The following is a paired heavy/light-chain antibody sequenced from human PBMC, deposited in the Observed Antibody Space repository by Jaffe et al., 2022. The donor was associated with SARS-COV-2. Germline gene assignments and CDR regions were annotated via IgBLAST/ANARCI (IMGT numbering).Light chain of an antibody. Sequence: DIVMTQSPDSLAVSLGERATINCKSSQSVLYSSNNKNRLAWYQQKPGQPPNLLIYWASTRESGVPDRFSGSGSGTDFTLTISSLQAEDVAVYYCQQYLITPLTFGGGTKVEIK. CDR2: WAS. CDR3: QQYLITPLT. CDR1: QSVLYSSNNKNR. J-gene: IGKJ4*01. V-gene: IGKV4-1*01.
Heavy chain of an antibody. Sequence: QVQLQESGPGLVQPSQTLSLTCTVSGGSISSGSYYWSWLRQPAGKGLEWIGRIYTSGSTDYNPSLKSRVTISVDTSKNQFSLKLSSVTAADTAVYYCARGTDYADFVYWGQGTLVTVSS. D-gene: IGHD4-17*01. CDR1: GGSISSGSYY. J-gene: IGHJ4*02. CDR3: ARGTDYADFVY. CDR2: IYTSGST. V-gene: IGHV4-61*02.